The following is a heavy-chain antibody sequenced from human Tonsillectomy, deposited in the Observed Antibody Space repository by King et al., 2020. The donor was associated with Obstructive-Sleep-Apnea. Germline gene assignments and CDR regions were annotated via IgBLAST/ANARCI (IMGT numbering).Heavy chain of an antibody. CDR2: ISWDGGST. J-gene: IGHJ5*02. V-gene: IGHV3-43D*03. D-gene: IGHD3-22*01. CDR3: AKESQRYYYDASGYAS. Sequence: VKLVESGGVVVQPGGSLRLSCAASGFTFDDYAMHWVRQAPGKGLEWVSLISWDGGSTYYADSVKGRFTISRDNSKNSLYLQMNSLRAEDTALYYCAKESQRYYYDASGYASWGQGTLVTVSS. CDR1: GFTFDDYA.